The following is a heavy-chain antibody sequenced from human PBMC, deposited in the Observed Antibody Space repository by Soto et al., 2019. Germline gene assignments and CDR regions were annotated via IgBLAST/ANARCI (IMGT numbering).Heavy chain of an antibody. D-gene: IGHD5-18*01. CDR1: VFSFVSYS. J-gene: IGHJ6*03. CDR2: ISVSGGIT. Sequence: GGSLMLCCAASVFSFVSYSIRLVLQAPVKWLEWVSAISVSGGITYYSDSVKVRFTISRYNSKKTLYLQMNSLRAEDTAVYYCAKEWLPLWLTDAWGTAHTVTLSS. CDR3: AKEWLPLWLTDA. V-gene: IGHV3-23*01.